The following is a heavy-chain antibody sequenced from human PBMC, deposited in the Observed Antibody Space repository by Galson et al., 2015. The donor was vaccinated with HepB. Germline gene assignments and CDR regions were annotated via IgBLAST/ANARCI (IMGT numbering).Heavy chain of an antibody. D-gene: IGHD2-15*01. Sequence: ETLSLTCTVSGGSISSSSYYWGWIRQPPGKGLEWIGSIYYSGSTYYNPSLKSRVTISVDTSKNQFSLKLGSVTAADTAVYYCAGGERDFVWFDPWGQGTLVTVSS. V-gene: IGHV4-39*01. CDR3: AGGERDFVWFDP. J-gene: IGHJ5*02. CDR2: IYYSGST. CDR1: GGSISSSSYY.